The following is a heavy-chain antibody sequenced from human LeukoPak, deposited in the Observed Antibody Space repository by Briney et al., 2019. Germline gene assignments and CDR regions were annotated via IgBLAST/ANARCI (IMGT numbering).Heavy chain of an antibody. CDR3: ARDLYGDYGDAFDI. D-gene: IGHD4-17*01. Sequence: GGSLRLSCAASGFTFDDYGMSWVRQAPGKGLEWVSGINWNGGSTGYADSVKGRFTISRDNAKNSLYLQMNSLRAEDTALYYCARDLYGDYGDAFDIWGQGTMVTVSS. CDR2: INWNGGST. CDR1: GFTFDDYG. V-gene: IGHV3-20*04. J-gene: IGHJ3*02.